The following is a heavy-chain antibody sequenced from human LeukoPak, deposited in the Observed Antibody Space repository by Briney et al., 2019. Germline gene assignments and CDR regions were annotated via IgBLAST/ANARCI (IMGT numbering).Heavy chain of an antibody. D-gene: IGHD3-3*01. CDR2: ITGGGGST. CDR1: GFTVYNFA. V-gene: IGHV3-23*01. J-gene: IGHJ4*02. CDR3: AKDGRSGAPFDR. Sequence: GGSLRLSCVASGFTVYNFAMSWVRQAPGKGLEWVSLITGGGGSTDYADSVKGRFTISRDNSKNTLYLQMNSLRVEDTATYYCAKDGRSGAPFDRWGQGTVLTVSS.